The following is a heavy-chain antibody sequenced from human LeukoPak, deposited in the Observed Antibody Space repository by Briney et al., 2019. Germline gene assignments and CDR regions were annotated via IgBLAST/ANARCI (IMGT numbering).Heavy chain of an antibody. V-gene: IGHV1-69*05. CDR2: IIPIFGTA. CDR3: ARAGGYCSSTSCYFDY. Sequence: SVKVSCKASGGTFSSYAISWVRQAPGQGLEWMGGIIPIFGTANYAQKFQGRVTITTDESTSTAYMELSSLRSEDTAVYYCARAGGYCSSTSCYFDYWGQGTLVTVSS. CDR1: GGTFSSYA. J-gene: IGHJ4*02. D-gene: IGHD2-2*01.